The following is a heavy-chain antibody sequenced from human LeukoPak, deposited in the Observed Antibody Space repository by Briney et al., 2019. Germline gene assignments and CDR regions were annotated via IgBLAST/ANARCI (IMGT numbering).Heavy chain of an antibody. CDR1: GFRFTNYW. Sequence: GESLKISFKGSGFRFTNYWISWVRPMPGKGLEWMGTIDPSDSYTNYSPSFQGHVTISADKSISTAYLQWSSLKASDTAMYYCARHGCSSSWCGFDIWGQGTMVTVSS. CDR3: ARHGCSSSWCGFDI. D-gene: IGHD6-13*01. CDR2: IDPSDSYT. J-gene: IGHJ3*02. V-gene: IGHV5-10-1*01.